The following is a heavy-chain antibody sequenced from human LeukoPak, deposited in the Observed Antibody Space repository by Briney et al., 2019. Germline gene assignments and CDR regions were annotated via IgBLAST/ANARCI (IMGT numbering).Heavy chain of an antibody. Sequence: ASVKVSCKASGGTFSSYAISWVRQAPGQGLEWVGGIIPIFGTANYAQKCQGRVTITTDESTRTAYPELSSLRAEATPRDYCARGGERRGGGAFDIWGQGTMVTVSS. J-gene: IGHJ3*02. V-gene: IGHV1-69*05. CDR3: ARGGERRGGGAFDI. CDR2: IIPIFGTA. D-gene: IGHD1-26*01. CDR1: GGTFSSYA.